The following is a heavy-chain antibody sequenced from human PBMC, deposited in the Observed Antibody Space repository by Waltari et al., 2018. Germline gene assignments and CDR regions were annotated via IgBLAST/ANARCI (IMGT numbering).Heavy chain of an antibody. Sequence: EVQLVESGGGLVQPGGSLRLSCAASGFTFSGYWMHWVRQAPGKGLVWVSRSNSYGSSTSYADSVKGRFTISRDNAKKTLYLQMNSLRAEDTAVYYCARGGTYSFDACDIWGQGTMVTVSS. J-gene: IGHJ3*02. CDR1: GFTFSGYW. D-gene: IGHD5-18*01. CDR2: SNSYGSST. CDR3: ARGGTYSFDACDI. V-gene: IGHV3-74*01.